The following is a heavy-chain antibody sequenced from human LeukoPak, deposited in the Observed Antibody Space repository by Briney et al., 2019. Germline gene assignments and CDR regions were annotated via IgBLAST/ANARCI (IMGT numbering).Heavy chain of an antibody. CDR2: ISGSGST. V-gene: IGHV4-31*03. Sequence: SQTLSLTCSVSGDSISRGGDYWTWIRQHPEKGLEWIGYISGSGSTYYSPSLRSRVTVSADTSKNQFSLKLTSVTAADTAVFYCARVPIIRGVIEDWGQGTLVSVSS. D-gene: IGHD3-10*01. J-gene: IGHJ4*02. CDR3: ARVPIIRGVIED. CDR1: GDSISRGGDY.